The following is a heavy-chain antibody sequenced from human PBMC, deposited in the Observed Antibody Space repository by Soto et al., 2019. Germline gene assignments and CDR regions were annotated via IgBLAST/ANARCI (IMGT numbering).Heavy chain of an antibody. J-gene: IGHJ6*02. CDR3: ARSPRQKRANCSGGSCYSVSWADV. V-gene: IGHV4-31*03. CDR1: GGSISSGGYY. Sequence: SETLSLTCTVSGGSISSGGYYWSWIRQHPGKGLEWIGYIYYSGSTYYNPSLKSRVTISVDTSKNQFSLKLSSVTAADTAVYYCARSPRQKRANCSGGSCYSVSWADVWGQGTTVTVSS. CDR2: IYYSGST. D-gene: IGHD2-15*01.